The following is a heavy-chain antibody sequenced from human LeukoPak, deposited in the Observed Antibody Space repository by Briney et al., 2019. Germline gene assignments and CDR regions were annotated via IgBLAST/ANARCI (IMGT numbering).Heavy chain of an antibody. J-gene: IGHJ4*02. V-gene: IGHV1-69*04. Sequence: GASVKVSCKASGGTFSSYAISWVRQAPGQGLEWMGRIIPILGIANYAQKFQGRVTITADKSTSTAYMELSSLRSEDTAVYYCARQTGSGSYLDYWGQGTLVTVSS. CDR2: IIPILGIA. D-gene: IGHD3-10*01. CDR1: GGTFSSYA. CDR3: ARQTGSGSYLDY.